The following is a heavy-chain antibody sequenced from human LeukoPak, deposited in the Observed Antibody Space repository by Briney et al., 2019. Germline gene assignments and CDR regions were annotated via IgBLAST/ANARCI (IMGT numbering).Heavy chain of an antibody. CDR1: GGSFSGYY. CDR3: ARGTRLWYYYYYMDV. V-gene: IGHV4-34*01. Sequence: PSETLSLTCAVYGGSFSGYYWSWIRQPPGKGLEWIGEINHSGSTNYNPSLKSRVTISVDTSKDQFSLKLSSVTAADTAVYYCARGTRLWYYYYYMDVWGKGTTVTVSS. D-gene: IGHD3-16*01. CDR2: INHSGST. J-gene: IGHJ6*03.